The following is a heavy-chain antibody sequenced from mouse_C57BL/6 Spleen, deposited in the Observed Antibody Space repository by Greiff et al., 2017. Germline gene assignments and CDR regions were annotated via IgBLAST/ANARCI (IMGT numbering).Heavy chain of an antibody. CDR3: ARSRDSSGYGFAY. Sequence: QVQLQQSGAELAKPGASVKLSCKASGYTFTSYWMHWVKQRPGQGLEWIGYINPSSGYTKYNQKFKDKATLTADKSSSTAYMQLSSLTYEDSAVYYCARSRDSSGYGFAYWCQGTLVTVSA. D-gene: IGHD3-2*02. V-gene: IGHV1-7*01. CDR1: GYTFTSYW. CDR2: INPSSGYT. J-gene: IGHJ3*01.